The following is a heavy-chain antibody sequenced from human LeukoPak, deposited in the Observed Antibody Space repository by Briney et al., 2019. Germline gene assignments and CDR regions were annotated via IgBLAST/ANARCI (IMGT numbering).Heavy chain of an antibody. CDR2: INHSGST. V-gene: IGHV4-34*01. Sequence: SETLSLTCAVYGGSFSGHYWSWIRQPPGEGLEWIGEINHSGSTNYNPSLKSRVTISVDTSKNQFPLRLSSVPAADTAVYDCARGIAAAVPDYWGQGTLVTVSS. CDR3: ARGIAAAVPDY. J-gene: IGHJ4*02. D-gene: IGHD6-13*01. CDR1: GGSFSGHY.